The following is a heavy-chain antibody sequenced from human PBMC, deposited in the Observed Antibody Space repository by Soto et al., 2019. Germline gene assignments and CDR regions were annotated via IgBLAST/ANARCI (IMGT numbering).Heavy chain of an antibody. Sequence: GSGPTLVNPTQTLTLTCTFSGFSLSTSGVGVGWIRQPPGKALEWLALIYWDDDKRYSPSLKSRLTITKDTSKNQVVLTMTNMDPVDTATYYCAHSPITIFGVVTNWFDPWGQGTLVTVSS. CDR1: GFSLSTSGVG. V-gene: IGHV2-5*02. J-gene: IGHJ5*02. CDR3: AHSPITIFGVVTNWFDP. D-gene: IGHD3-3*01. CDR2: IYWDDDK.